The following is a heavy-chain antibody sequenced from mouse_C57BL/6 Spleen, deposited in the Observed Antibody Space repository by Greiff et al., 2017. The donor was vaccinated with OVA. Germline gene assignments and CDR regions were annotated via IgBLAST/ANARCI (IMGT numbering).Heavy chain of an antibody. D-gene: IGHD1-2*01. V-gene: IGHV1-50*01. CDR3: AWGIISSFAY. CDR2: IDPSDSYT. Sequence: VQLQQPGAELVKPGASVKLSCKASGYTFTSYWMQWVKQRPGQGLEWIGEIDPSDSYTNYNQKFKGKATLTVDTSSSTAYMQLSSLTSEDSAVYYCAWGIISSFAYWGQGTLVTVSA. CDR1: GYTFTSYW. J-gene: IGHJ3*01.